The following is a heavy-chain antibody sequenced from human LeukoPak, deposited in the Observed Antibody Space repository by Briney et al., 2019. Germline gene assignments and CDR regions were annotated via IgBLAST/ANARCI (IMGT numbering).Heavy chain of an antibody. D-gene: IGHD4-11*01. CDR3: AKNKFHDYISRAFDI. CDR1: GGSISSSSYY. V-gene: IGHV4-39*01. CDR2: IYYSGST. J-gene: IGHJ3*02. Sequence: SETLSLTCTVSGGSISSSSYYWGWIRQPPGKGLEWIGSIYYSGSTYYNPSLKSRVTISVDTSKNQFSLKLSSVTAADTAVYYCAKNKFHDYISRAFDIWGQGTRVTVSS.